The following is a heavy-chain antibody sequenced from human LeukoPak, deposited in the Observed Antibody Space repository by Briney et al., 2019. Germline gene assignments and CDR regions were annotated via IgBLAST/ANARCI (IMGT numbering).Heavy chain of an antibody. CDR3: ARAGYSNFIDF. J-gene: IGHJ4*02. CDR2: ISSSGSTI. V-gene: IGHV3-48*03. Sequence: PGGSLRLSCAASGFTFSSYEMNWVRQAPGKGLEWVSYISSSGSTIYYADSVKGRFTISRDNAKNSLYLQMKSLRAEDTAVYYCARAGYSNFIDFWGQGTLVTVSS. CDR1: GFTFSSYE. D-gene: IGHD4-11*01.